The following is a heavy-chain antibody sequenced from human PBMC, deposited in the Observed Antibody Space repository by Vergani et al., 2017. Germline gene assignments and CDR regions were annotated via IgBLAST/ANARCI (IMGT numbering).Heavy chain of an antibody. J-gene: IGHJ6*03. CDR2: IFSNDDK. D-gene: IGHD3-3*01. Sequence: QVTLKESGPVLVKPTETLTLTCTVSGFSLSNARMGVSWIRQPPGKALEWLAHIFSNDDKSYSTSLKSRLTIAKDTTKSQVVLTMTNMDPVDTTTYYCARTVITYYEFWSGYYMSYCYYCMDVWGKGTTVTVSS. V-gene: IGHV2-26*01. CDR1: GFSLSNARMG. CDR3: ARTVITYYEFWSGYYMSYCYYCMDV.